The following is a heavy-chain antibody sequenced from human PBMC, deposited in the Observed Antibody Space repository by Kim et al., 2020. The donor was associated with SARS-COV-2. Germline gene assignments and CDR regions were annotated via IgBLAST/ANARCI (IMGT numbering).Heavy chain of an antibody. V-gene: IGHV6-1*01. J-gene: IGHJ4*02. CDR3: VRQWASVFGY. D-gene: IGHD1-26*01. Sequence: SNDYAESVKSRIIINADTSKNQFSLQLNSVTPEDTAVYYCVRQWASVFGYWGQGNLVTVSS. CDR2: SN.